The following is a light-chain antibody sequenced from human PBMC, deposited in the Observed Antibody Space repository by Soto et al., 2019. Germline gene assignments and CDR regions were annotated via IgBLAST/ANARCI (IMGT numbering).Light chain of an antibody. CDR1: QSVLYSSNNKNY. CDR3: QQYYSTPPWT. J-gene: IGKJ1*01. CDR2: WAS. V-gene: IGKV4-1*01. Sequence: DIVMTQSPDSLAVSLGERATINCKSSQSVLYSSNNKNYLAWYQQKPGQPPKLXXXWASTRESGVPDRFSGSGSGTDFTLTISSLQAEDVAVYYCQQYYSTPPWTFGQGTKVDIK.